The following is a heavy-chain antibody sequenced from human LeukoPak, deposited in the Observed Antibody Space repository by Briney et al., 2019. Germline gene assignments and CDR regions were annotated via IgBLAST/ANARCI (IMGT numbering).Heavy chain of an antibody. CDR3: AREKYYDFWSGPSSYFDY. CDR1: GFTFSSYA. J-gene: IGHJ4*02. CDR2: ISGSGGST. D-gene: IGHD3-3*01. Sequence: GGSLRLSCAASGFTFSSYAMSWVRQAPGKGLEWVSAISGSGGSTYYADSVKGRFTISRDNSKNTLYLQMNSLRAEDTAVYYCAREKYYDFWSGPSSYFDYWGQGTLVTVSS. V-gene: IGHV3-23*01.